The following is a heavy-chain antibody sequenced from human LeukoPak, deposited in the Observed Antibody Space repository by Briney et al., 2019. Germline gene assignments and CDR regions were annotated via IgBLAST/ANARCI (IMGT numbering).Heavy chain of an antibody. CDR1: GFTFSSYW. CDR3: ARKKPLGYCSRTTCYSTYSYGMAV. D-gene: IGHD2-2*01. V-gene: IGHV3-7*03. Sequence: GGSLRLSCAASGFTFSSYWMSWVRQAPGKGLEWVANIKQDGSEKYYVDSVKGRFTISRDNAKNSLYLQMNSLRAEDTAVYYCARKKPLGYCSRTTCYSTYSYGMAVWGKGTTVTVSS. CDR2: IKQDGSEK. J-gene: IGHJ6*04.